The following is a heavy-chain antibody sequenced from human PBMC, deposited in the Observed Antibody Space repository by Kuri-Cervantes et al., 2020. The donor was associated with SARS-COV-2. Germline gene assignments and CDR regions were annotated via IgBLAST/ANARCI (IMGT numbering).Heavy chain of an antibody. J-gene: IGHJ4*02. CDR1: GYTFTGYY. CDR3: AREASGNNARTHFDL. Sequence: SVKVSCKASGYTFTGYYMHWVRQAPGQGPEWMGGITPVFGSTNHAEEFQDRVTITADETTNTVYMELNNLRFDDTAVYYCAREASGNNARTHFDLWAQGTLVTVPS. V-gene: IGHV1-69*13. CDR2: ITPVFGST. D-gene: IGHD1/OR15-1a*01.